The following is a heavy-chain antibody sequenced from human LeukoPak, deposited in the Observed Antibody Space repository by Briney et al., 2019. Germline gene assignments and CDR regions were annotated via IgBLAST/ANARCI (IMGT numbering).Heavy chain of an antibody. D-gene: IGHD3-10*01. Sequence: SETLSLTCAVYGGSFSGYFWSWIRQPPGKGLEWIGEINHSGSTNYNPSLKSRVTISLDTSKNQFSLKLSSVTAADTAVYYCARGRPHYGSGSYYTYWGKGTLVTVSS. CDR2: INHSGST. V-gene: IGHV4-34*01. CDR3: ARGRPHYGSGSYYTY. CDR1: GGSFSGYF. J-gene: IGHJ4*02.